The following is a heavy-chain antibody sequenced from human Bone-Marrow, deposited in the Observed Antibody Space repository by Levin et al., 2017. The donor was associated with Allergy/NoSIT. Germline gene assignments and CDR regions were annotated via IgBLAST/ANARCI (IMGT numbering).Heavy chain of an antibody. CDR1: GASVTSGSHY. D-gene: IGHD2-15*01. CDR3: ARYFTEVLVVRLSEAFDF. V-gene: IGHV4-61*01. Sequence: PSETLSLTCSVSGASVTSGSHYWSWIRQSPGKGLEWIGDVSYSGSTNYKSSLKSRVTISLDPSQNQFSLSLSSVTAADTAVYYCARYFTEVLVVRLSEAFDFWGQGSVVTVSS. J-gene: IGHJ3*01. CDR2: VSYSGST.